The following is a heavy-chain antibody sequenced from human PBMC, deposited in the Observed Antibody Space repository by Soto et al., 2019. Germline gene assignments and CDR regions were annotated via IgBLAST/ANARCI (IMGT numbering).Heavy chain of an antibody. CDR3: VNIAAAGDAFDI. D-gene: IGHD6-13*01. V-gene: IGHV3-23*01. CDR2: ISGSGGST. Sequence: EVQLLESGGGLVQPGGSLRLSCAASGFTFSSYAMSWVRQAPGKGLEWVSAISGSGGSTYYADSVKGRFTISRDNSKNTLYLQMNSLRAEDTAVYSCVNIAAAGDAFDIWGQGTMVTVSS. CDR1: GFTFSSYA. J-gene: IGHJ3*02.